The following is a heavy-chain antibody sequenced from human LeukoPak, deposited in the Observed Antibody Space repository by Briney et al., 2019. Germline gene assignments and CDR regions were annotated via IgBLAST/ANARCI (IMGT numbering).Heavy chain of an antibody. CDR2: IYASGSA. V-gene: IGHV4-59*02. D-gene: IGHD6-19*01. Sequence: KTSETLSLTCAVSGGSVSGHYWDWIRQPPGKGLEWIGYIYASGSANYHPSLKSRVTISLDTSENHVSLRLTSVTAEDTAVYYCAREAPGGSGWTYFDYWGQGSPVTVSS. J-gene: IGHJ4*02. CDR1: GGSVSGHY. CDR3: AREAPGGSGWTYFDY.